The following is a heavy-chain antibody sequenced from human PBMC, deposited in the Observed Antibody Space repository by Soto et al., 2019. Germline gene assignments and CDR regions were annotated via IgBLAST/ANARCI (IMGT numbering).Heavy chain of an antibody. CDR3: ARDGEWELLRSIFYFDY. V-gene: IGHV3-33*01. D-gene: IGHD1-26*01. CDR1: GFTFSSYG. J-gene: IGHJ4*02. CDR2: IWYDGSNK. Sequence: PWGSLRLSCAASGFTFSSYGMHWVRQAPGKGLEWVAVIWYDGSNKYYADSVKGRFTISRDNSKNTLYLQMNSLRAEDTAVYYCARDGEWELLRSIFYFDYWGQGTLVTVSS.